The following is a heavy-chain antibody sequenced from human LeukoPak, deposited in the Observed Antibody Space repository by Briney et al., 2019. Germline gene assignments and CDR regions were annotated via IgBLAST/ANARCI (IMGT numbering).Heavy chain of an antibody. CDR3: AKDMFREHIR. CDR2: ISGNGGNT. J-gene: IGHJ4*02. Sequence: KAGGSLRLSCAASDFTFSSYWMSWVRQAPGKGLEWVSTISGNGGNTHYVDSVKGRFTISRDNSKNTLYLQMNSLRAEDTAVYYCAKDMFREHIRGGQGTLVTVSS. CDR1: DFTFSSYW. D-gene: IGHD3-10*01. V-gene: IGHV3-23*01.